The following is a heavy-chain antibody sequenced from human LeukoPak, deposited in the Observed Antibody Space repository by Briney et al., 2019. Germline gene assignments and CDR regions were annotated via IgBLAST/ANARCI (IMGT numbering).Heavy chain of an antibody. CDR1: GYTFTSYY. J-gene: IGHJ5*02. D-gene: IGHD3/OR15-3a*01. Sequence: EASVKVSCKASGYTFTSYYMHWVRQAPGQGLEWMGIINPSGGSTSYAQKFQGRVTMTRDMSTSTVYMELSSLRSEDTAVYYCARGSFGLFRQNWFDPWGQGTLVTVSS. V-gene: IGHV1-46*01. CDR2: INPSGGST. CDR3: ARGSFGLFRQNWFDP.